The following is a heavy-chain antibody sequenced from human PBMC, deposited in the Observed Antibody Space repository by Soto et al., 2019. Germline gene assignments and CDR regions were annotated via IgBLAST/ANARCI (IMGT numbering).Heavy chain of an antibody. J-gene: IGHJ2*01. V-gene: IGHV1-69*13. D-gene: IGHD3-22*01. CDR3: ARSYYYDSSGYGDRYFDL. CDR2: IIPIFGTA. CDR1: GGTFSSYA. Sequence: GASVKVSCKASGGTFSSYAISWVRQAPGQGLEWMGGIIPIFGTANYAQKFQGRVTITADESTSTAYMELSSLRSEDTAVYYCARSYYYDSSGYGDRYFDLWGRGTLVTVSS.